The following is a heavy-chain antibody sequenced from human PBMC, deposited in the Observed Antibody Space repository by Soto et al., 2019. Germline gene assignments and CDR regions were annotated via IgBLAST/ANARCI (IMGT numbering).Heavy chain of an antibody. CDR3: AKDLEEGYPGMDV. D-gene: IGHD5-12*01. J-gene: IGHJ6*02. CDR1: GFTFSSYG. V-gene: IGHV3-30*18. CDR2: ISYDGSNK. Sequence: GGSLRLSCAASGFTFSSYGMHWVRQAPGKGLEWVAVISYDGSNKYYADSVKGRFTISRDNSKNSLYLQMNSLRAEDTAVYYCAKDLEEGYPGMDVWGQGTTVTVSS.